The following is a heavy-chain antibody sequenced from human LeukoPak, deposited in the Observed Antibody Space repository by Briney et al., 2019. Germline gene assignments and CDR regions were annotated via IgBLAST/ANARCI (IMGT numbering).Heavy chain of an antibody. CDR3: AKVKQQLVGKRLSYYYYMDV. D-gene: IGHD6-13*01. Sequence: ASVKVSCKASGGTFSSYAISWVRQAPGQGLEWMGRIIPILGIANYAQKFQGRVTITADKSTSTAYMELSSLRSEDTAVYYCAKVKQQLVGKRLSYYYYMDVWGKGTTATVSS. J-gene: IGHJ6*03. CDR2: IIPILGIA. CDR1: GGTFSSYA. V-gene: IGHV1-69*04.